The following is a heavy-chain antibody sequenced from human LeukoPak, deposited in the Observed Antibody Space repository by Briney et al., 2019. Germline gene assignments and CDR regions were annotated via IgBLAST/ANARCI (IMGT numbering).Heavy chain of an antibody. CDR3: AREGAYYYDSSGSEGAFDN. CDR1: GFTFDDYG. CDR2: INWNGGST. D-gene: IGHD3-22*01. J-gene: IGHJ3*02. Sequence: PGGSLRLSCAASGFTFDDYGMSWVRQAPGKGLEWVSGINWNGGSTGYADSVKGRFTISRDNAKNSLYLQMNSLRAEDTALYYCAREGAYYYDSSGSEGAFDNWGQGTMVTVSS. V-gene: IGHV3-20*04.